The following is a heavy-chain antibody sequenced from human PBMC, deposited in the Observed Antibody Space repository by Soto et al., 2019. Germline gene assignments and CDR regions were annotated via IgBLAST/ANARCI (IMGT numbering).Heavy chain of an antibody. CDR1: GYTFTSYA. J-gene: IGHJ6*01. D-gene: IGHD3-10*01. Sequence: QVQLVQSGAEVKKPGASVKVSCKASGYTFTSYAMHWVRQAPGQRLEWMGWINAGNGNTKYSQKFQGRVTITRDTSASTAYMELSSLRSEDTAVYYCARFLGYYYGSGSPNAYYYGMDVW. CDR2: INAGNGNT. V-gene: IGHV1-3*01. CDR3: ARFLGYYYGSGSPNAYYYGMDV.